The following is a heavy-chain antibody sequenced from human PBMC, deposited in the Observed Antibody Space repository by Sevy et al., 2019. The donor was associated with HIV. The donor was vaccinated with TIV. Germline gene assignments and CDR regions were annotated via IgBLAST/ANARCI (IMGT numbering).Heavy chain of an antibody. CDR1: EFTFSSYA. V-gene: IGHV3-23*01. D-gene: IGHD2-15*01. Sequence: GGSLRLSCSASEFTFSSYAMSWVRQAPGKGLEWVSSISGSGRFTYYADIVEGRFIISRDNSKNTRSVQMNRLSAEDRAVYYCAKGFCSGATCPRDYYYYGMDVWGQGTTVTVSS. J-gene: IGHJ6*02. CDR3: AKGFCSGATCPRDYYYYGMDV. CDR2: ISGSGRFT.